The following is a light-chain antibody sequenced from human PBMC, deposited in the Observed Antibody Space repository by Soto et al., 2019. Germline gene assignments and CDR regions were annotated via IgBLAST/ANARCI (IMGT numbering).Light chain of an antibody. V-gene: IGLV2-14*01. CDR3: SSYTSSSTL. Sequence: QSALTQPASVSGSPGQSITISCTGTSSDVGGYNYVSWYQQHPGKAPKLMIYEVSNRPSGVSNRFSCSKSGNTASLTISGLQAEDEADYYCSSYTSSSTLFGGGTKVTVL. J-gene: IGLJ2*01. CDR1: SSDVGGYNY. CDR2: EVS.